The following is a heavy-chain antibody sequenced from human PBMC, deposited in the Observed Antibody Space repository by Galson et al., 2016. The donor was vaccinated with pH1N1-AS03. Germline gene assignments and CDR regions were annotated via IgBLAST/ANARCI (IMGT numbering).Heavy chain of an antibody. D-gene: IGHD3-10*01. Sequence: LSLTCSVSGASISSRSYHWVWIRQPPGKGLEWIGIVDYNVGTYYNPSLKSRVTIPADTSNNRFSLKLTSGTAADTAIYYCATYMAGEGGRGYWGPGTLVTVSS. CDR1: GASISSRSYH. CDR2: VDYNVGT. V-gene: IGHV4-39*02. CDR3: ATYMAGEGGRGY. J-gene: IGHJ4*02.